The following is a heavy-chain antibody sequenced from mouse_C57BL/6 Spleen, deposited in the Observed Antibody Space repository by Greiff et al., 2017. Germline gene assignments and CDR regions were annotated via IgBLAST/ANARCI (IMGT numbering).Heavy chain of an antibody. CDR1: GYAFSSYW. J-gene: IGHJ4*01. V-gene: IGHV1-80*01. D-gene: IGHD4-1*01. CDR2: IYPGDGDT. Sequence: QVQLQQSGAELVKPGASVKISCKASGYAFSSYWMNWVQQRPGKGLEWIGQIYPGDGDTNYNGKFKGKATLTADKSSSTAYMQRRSLTSEDTAFYFSARWELTGYYAMDYWGEGASVTVA. CDR3: ARWELTGYYAMDY.